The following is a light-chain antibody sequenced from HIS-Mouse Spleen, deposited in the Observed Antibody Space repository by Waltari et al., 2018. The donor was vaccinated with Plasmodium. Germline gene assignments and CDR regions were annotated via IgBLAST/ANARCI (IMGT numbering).Light chain of an antibody. CDR1: ALPKNY. J-gene: IGLJ3*02. V-gene: IGLV3-10*01. CDR2: EDS. Sequence: YELTQPPSVSVSPGQTARITCTGDALPKNYASWYQQKSGQAPVLVLYEDSKRPSGIPERFSGSSSGTMATLTISGAQVEDEADYYCYSTDSSGNHRVFGGGTKLTVL. CDR3: YSTDSSGNHRV.